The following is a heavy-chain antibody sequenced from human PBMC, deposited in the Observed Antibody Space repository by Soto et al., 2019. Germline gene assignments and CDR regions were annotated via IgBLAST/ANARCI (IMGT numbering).Heavy chain of an antibody. D-gene: IGHD5-18*01. CDR3: GSSGRGDFTAMVNYFYYGMDV. CDR2: IWFDGSNK. CDR1: GFTFSSHG. Sequence: GGSLRLSCIASGFTFSSHGMHWVRQAPGKGLEWVAVIWFDGSNKYYADSVKGRFTVSRDNSKNTLYLQMNSLRAEDTAVYYCGSSGRGDFTAMVNYFYYGMDVWGQGTTVTVSS. V-gene: IGHV3-33*01. J-gene: IGHJ6*02.